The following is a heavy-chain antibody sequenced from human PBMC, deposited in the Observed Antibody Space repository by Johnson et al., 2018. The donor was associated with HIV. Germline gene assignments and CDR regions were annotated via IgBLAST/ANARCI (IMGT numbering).Heavy chain of an antibody. Sequence: QVQLVESGGGVVQPGRSLRLSCAASGFTFSSYAMHWVRQAPGKGLEWVAVISYDGSNKYYADSVKGRFTISRDNSKNTLYLQMNSLSAGDMAVYYCAKARLIAADDAFEIWGQGTMVTVSS. CDR2: ISYDGSNK. J-gene: IGHJ3*02. D-gene: IGHD6-6*01. V-gene: IGHV3-30-3*01. CDR1: GFTFSSYA. CDR3: AKARLIAADDAFEI.